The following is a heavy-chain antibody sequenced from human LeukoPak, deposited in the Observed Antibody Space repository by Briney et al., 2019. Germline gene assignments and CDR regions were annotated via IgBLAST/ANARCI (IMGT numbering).Heavy chain of an antibody. Sequence: ASVKVSCKASGGTFSSYAISWVRQAPGQGLEWMGRIIPILGIANYAQKFQGRVTITADKSTSTAYMELSSLRSEDTAVYYCARQRGQVAGTIDYWGQRTLVTVSS. CDR1: GGTFSSYA. CDR2: IIPILGIA. CDR3: ARQRGQVAGTIDY. D-gene: IGHD6-19*01. V-gene: IGHV1-69*04. J-gene: IGHJ4*02.